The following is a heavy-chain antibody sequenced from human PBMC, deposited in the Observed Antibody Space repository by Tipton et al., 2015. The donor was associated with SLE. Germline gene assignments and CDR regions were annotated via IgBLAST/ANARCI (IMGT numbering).Heavy chain of an antibody. CDR1: GGSISSGTGN. V-gene: IGHV4-39*07. CDR3: ARHGDQLGIYWYFDL. J-gene: IGHJ2*01. D-gene: IGHD7-27*01. CDR2: LYYSGST. Sequence: GLVKPSETLSLTCIVSGGSISSGTGNWGWIRHPPGKGLEWIGSLYYSGSTYYNPSLKSRVTMSVDSSKNQFSLNMNSLTAADTAVYFCARHGDQLGIYWYFDLWGRGTLVTVSS.